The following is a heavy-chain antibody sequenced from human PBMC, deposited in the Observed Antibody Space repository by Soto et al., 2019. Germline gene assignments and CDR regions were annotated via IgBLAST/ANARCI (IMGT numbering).Heavy chain of an antibody. D-gene: IGHD3-10*01. CDR2: ISGSGGST. CDR3: VKDSGSGSGSFSWGSFDF. J-gene: IGHJ4*02. CDR1: GFTFGSYA. Sequence: PGGSLRLSCAASGFTFGSYAMSWVRQAPGQGLEWVSGISGSGGSTPYRDSVQGRFIISRDNSKSTLYMQMNSLRAEDTAVYYCVKDSGSGSGSFSWGSFDFWGQGTLVTVSS. V-gene: IGHV3-23*01.